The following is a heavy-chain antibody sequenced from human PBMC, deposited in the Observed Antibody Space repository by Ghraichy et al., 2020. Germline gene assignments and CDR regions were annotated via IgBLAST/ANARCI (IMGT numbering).Heavy chain of an antibody. J-gene: IGHJ5*02. D-gene: IGHD3-3*01. CDR1: GGSVSSGSYY. V-gene: IGHV4-61*01. CDR3: ARKVTIFGVVSFAWFDP. CDR2: IYYSGST. Sequence: SETLSLTCTVSGGSVSSGSYYWSWIRQPPGKGLEWIGYIYYSGSTNYNPSLKSRVTISVDTSKNQFSLNLSSVTAADTAVYYCARKVTIFGVVSFAWFDPWGQGTLVTVSS.